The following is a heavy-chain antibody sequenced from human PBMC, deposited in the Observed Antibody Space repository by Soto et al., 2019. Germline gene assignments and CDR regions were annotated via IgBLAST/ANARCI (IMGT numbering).Heavy chain of an antibody. CDR2: IYYSAST. J-gene: IGHJ3*01. CDR3: AIIRAPGGYDFWSGYQRAFDV. Sequence: SVTVSLTCTVAGGCISSHYRSWIRQHPGKGLAWIRYIYYSASTNYNPSLKRRVTISVYTSKNQFSLKLSSVTAADTAVYYCAIIRAPGGYDFWSGYQRAFDVWGQKTIVTLSS. CDR1: GGCISSHY. D-gene: IGHD3-3*01. V-gene: IGHV4-59*11.